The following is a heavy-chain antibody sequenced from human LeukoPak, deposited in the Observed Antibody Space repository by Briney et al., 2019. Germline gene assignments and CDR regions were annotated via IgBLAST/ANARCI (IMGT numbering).Heavy chain of an antibody. Sequence: PSETLSLTCTVSGGSISSYYWSWIRQPPGKGLEWIGYIYYSGSTNYNPSLKSRVTISVDTSKNQFSLELSSVTAADTAVYYCARGVRWGIGYFDYWGQGTLVTVSS. CDR2: IYYSGST. J-gene: IGHJ4*02. CDR1: GGSISSYY. V-gene: IGHV4-59*01. CDR3: ARGVRWGIGYFDY. D-gene: IGHD7-27*01.